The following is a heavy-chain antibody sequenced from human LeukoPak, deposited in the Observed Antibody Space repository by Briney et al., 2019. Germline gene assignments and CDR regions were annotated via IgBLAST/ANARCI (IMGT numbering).Heavy chain of an antibody. V-gene: IGHV3-30*04. J-gene: IGHJ4*02. CDR1: GFTFSNYA. D-gene: IGHD1/OR15-1a*01. Sequence: PGGSLRLSCAASGFTFSNYAMHWVRQAPGKGLEWVAVIAYDETNKYYADSVEGRFTISRYNSKNTLYLQMNSLRVEDAAVYYCARDNNGDYWGQGTLVTVSS. CDR2: IAYDETNK. CDR3: ARDNNGDY.